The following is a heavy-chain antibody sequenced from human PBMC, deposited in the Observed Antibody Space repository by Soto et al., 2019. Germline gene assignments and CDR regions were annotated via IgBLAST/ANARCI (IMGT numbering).Heavy chain of an antibody. J-gene: IGHJ4*02. CDR3: ARDRNDILTGFDY. Sequence: ASVKVSCKASGYAFTSYGISLGRQAPGQGLEWMGWISAYNGNTNYAQKLQGRVTMTTDTSTSTAYMELRSLRSDDTAVYYCARDRNDILTGFDYWGQGTLVTVSS. CDR1: GYAFTSYG. CDR2: ISAYNGNT. D-gene: IGHD3-9*01. V-gene: IGHV1-18*01.